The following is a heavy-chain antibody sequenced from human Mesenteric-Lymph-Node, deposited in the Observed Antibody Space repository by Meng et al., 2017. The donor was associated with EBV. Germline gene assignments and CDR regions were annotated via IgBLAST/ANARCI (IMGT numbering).Heavy chain of an antibody. Sequence: QVNPPEWGEGLLKPSETLSLTCAAYGASFSGHYGGWMRQPPGKGLEWIGEIDPTGNTKYIPSLKSRVTISLDTSRNQLSLKLTSVTAADTAVYYCSIWDTGALQNYWGPGTLVTVSS. CDR2: IDPTGNT. V-gene: IGHV4-34*01. CDR1: GASFSGHY. CDR3: SIWDTGALQNY. J-gene: IGHJ4*02. D-gene: IGHD5-18*01.